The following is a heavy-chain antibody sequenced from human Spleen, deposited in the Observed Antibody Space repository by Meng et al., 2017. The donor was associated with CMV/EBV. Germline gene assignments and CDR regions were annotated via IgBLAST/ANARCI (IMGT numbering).Heavy chain of an antibody. CDR3: VRAPITIFGVAFDY. D-gene: IGHD3-3*01. Sequence: ASGFTFDSYWMHWVRQAPGKGLVWVSRINSYGSSADYADSVKGRFTISRDNAKNTLYLQMNSLRGEDTAVYHCVRAPITIFGVAFDYWGQGSLVTVSS. J-gene: IGHJ4*02. V-gene: IGHV3-74*01. CDR1: GFTFDSYW. CDR2: INSYGSSA.